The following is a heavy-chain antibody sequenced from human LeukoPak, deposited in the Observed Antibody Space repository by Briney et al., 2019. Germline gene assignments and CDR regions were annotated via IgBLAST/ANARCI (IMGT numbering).Heavy chain of an antibody. CDR1: GFTFSSYN. CDR3: ARDSDWAFDN. J-gene: IGHJ4*02. CDR2: ISSSSSYI. Sequence: GGSLRLSCAASGFTFSSYNMNWVRQAPGKGLEWVSSISSSSSYIYYADSVKGRFTISRDNAKNSLYLQMNSLRAEDTAVYYCARDSDWAFDNWGQGTLVTVSS. V-gene: IGHV3-21*01. D-gene: IGHD2-21*02.